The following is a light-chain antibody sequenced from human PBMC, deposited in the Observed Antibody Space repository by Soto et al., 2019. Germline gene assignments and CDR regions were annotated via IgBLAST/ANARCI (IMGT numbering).Light chain of an antibody. V-gene: IGLV2-23*01. J-gene: IGLJ2*01. CDR2: EDI. Sequence: QSVLTQPASVSGSPGQSITISGTGTSSDIGRYTLVSWYQQHPVKAPKLIIDEDIERPSGVSNRFSGSKSCNTSSLTISGLQTEDEGSYYCCSYAGGTSVVSGGGPNLTVL. CDR1: SSDIGRYTL. CDR3: CSYAGGTSVV.